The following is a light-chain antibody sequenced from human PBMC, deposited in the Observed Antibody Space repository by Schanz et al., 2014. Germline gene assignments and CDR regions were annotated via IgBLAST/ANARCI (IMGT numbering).Light chain of an antibody. CDR2: LAS. J-gene: IGKJ1*01. CDR3: PT. CDR1: QNLLHSNGNNY. V-gene: IGKV2-28*01. Sequence: DIVMTQSPLSLPVTPGEPASISCRSSQNLLHSNGNNYLDWYLQKPGQSPQLLFYLASNRASGVPDRFSGSGSGTDFTLKISRVEAEDVGVHTPPTFGQGTKVEIK.